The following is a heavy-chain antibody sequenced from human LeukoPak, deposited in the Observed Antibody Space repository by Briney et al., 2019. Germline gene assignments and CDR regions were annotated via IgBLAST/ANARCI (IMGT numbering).Heavy chain of an antibody. CDR3: ARWGRWLQLQEAFDI. J-gene: IGHJ3*02. CDR1: GFTFSSYS. D-gene: IGHD5-24*01. Sequence: GGSLRLSCAASGFTFSSYSMNWVRQAPGKGLEWVSYISSSSSTIYYADSVKGRFTISRDNAKNSLYLQMNSLRAEDTAVYYCARWGRWLQLQEAFDIWGQGTMVTVSS. V-gene: IGHV3-48*01. CDR2: ISSSSSTI.